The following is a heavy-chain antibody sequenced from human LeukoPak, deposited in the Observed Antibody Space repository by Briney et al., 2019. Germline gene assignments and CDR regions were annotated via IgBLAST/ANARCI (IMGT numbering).Heavy chain of an antibody. J-gene: IGHJ4*02. CDR2: ISYSGST. CDR1: GGSFSSGAYY. V-gene: IGHV4-31*03. Sequence: SETLSLTCTVSGGSFSSGAYYWSWIRQHPGKGLEWIGYISYSGSTYYNPSLKSRLTISVGTSKNQFSLKLRSVTAADTAVYYCARKGAVTADPGFDYWGQGTLVTVSS. CDR3: ARKGAVTADPGFDY. D-gene: IGHD4-17*01.